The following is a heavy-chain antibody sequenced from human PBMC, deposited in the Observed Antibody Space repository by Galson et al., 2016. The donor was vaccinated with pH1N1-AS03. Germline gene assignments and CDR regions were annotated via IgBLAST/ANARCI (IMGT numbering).Heavy chain of an antibody. CDR1: GYTFTTYD. Sequence: SVKVSCKASGYTFTTYDINWARQAPGQGLEWMGWMNPDSGNTGYAPSFQGRVTITRDTSISTAYMELSSLRSEDTAVYYCARGVVDCSGPACSGTLRFDPWGQGTLVTVSS. CDR2: MNPDSGNT. D-gene: IGHD2-15*01. V-gene: IGHV1-8*03. CDR3: ARGVVDCSGPACSGTLRFDP. J-gene: IGHJ5*02.